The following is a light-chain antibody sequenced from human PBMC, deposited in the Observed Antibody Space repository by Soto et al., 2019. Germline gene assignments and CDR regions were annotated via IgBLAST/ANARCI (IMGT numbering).Light chain of an antibody. CDR2: DVS. CDR3: SSYTSSSTLL. Sequence: QSALTQPASVSGSPGQSITISCTGTSSDVGAYNYVSWYQQHPGKAPKLMIFDVSNRPSGVSNRFSGSKSGNTASLTISGLQAEDETHYYCSSYTSSSTLLFGGGTELTVL. V-gene: IGLV2-14*01. CDR1: SSDVGAYNY. J-gene: IGLJ2*01.